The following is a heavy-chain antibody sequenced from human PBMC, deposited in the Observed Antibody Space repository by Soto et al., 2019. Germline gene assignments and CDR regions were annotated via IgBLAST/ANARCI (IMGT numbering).Heavy chain of an antibody. CDR1: DHSITRDKYY. CDR2: VYYRGNA. D-gene: IGHD3-9*01. J-gene: IGHJ4*02. CDR3: ACRERLGTIISYFHF. V-gene: IGHV4-39*01. Sequence: QLQLPASGPAPVTPSETLSLTCSVSDHSITRDKYYWGWLRQPPGTGLALLGSVYYRGNAYYNPPLQSRFTISLGKPKSSLSLSLNSGPAADSAVYFWACRERLGTIISYFHFWGPGVLISVAS.